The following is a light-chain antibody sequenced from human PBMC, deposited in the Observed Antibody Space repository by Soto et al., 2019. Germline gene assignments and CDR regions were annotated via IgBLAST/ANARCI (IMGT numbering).Light chain of an antibody. Sequence: QSALTQPPSASGSPGQSVAISCTGTSSDVGGYNYVSWYQQHPGKAPKLMIYEVNKRPSGVPDRFSGSKSGNTASLTVSSLQAEDEADYYCSSYAGSSNVFGTGTKVIV. CDR3: SSYAGSSNV. CDR1: SSDVGGYNY. V-gene: IGLV2-8*01. J-gene: IGLJ1*01. CDR2: EVN.